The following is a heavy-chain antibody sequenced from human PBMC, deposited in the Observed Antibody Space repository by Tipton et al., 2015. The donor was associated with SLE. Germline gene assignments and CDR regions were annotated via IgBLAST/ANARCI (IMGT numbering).Heavy chain of an antibody. CDR1: GFTFRSYG. V-gene: IGHV3-33*01. CDR3: ARVGRYGGADY. Sequence: SGFTFRSYGMHWVRQAPGKGLEWVAVIWYDGSNQYYADSVKGRFTISRDNSNNTLYLQMSSLRAEDTAVYYCARVGRYGGADYWGQGTLVTVSS. CDR2: IWYDGSNQ. D-gene: IGHD2-21*01. J-gene: IGHJ4*02.